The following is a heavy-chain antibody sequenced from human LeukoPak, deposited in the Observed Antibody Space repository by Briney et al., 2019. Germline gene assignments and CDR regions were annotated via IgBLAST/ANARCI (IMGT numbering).Heavy chain of an antibody. CDR3: AKDGGSSGYYWGAFDI. CDR1: GFTFSTYW. V-gene: IGHV3-7*01. Sequence: GGSLRLSCVASGFTFSTYWMTWVRQAPGKGLEWVANIKQDGSEKYYVDSVKGRFTISRDNTKNSLYLQMNSLRAEDTAVYYCAKDGGSSGYYWGAFDIWGQGTMVTVSS. J-gene: IGHJ3*02. CDR2: IKQDGSEK. D-gene: IGHD3-22*01.